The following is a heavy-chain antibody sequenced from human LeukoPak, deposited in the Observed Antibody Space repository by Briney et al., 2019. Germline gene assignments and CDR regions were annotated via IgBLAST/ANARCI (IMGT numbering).Heavy chain of an antibody. CDR1: GFTFSSYW. J-gene: IGHJ3*02. V-gene: IGHV3-74*01. D-gene: IGHD3-22*01. Sequence: GGSLRLSCAASGFTFSSYWMHWVRQAPGKGLVWVSRINSDGSSTSYADSVKGRFTISRDNSKNTLYLQMNSLRAEDTAVYYCARDTYYYDSSGYYAFDIWGQGTMVTVSS. CDR2: INSDGSST. CDR3: ARDTYYYDSSGYYAFDI.